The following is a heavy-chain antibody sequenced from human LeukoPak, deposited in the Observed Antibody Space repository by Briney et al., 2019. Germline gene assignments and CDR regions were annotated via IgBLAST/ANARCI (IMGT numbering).Heavy chain of an antibody. Sequence: GGSLRLSCAASGFAVSSNYMSWVRQAPGKGLEWVSAIIRSGGSTYYADSVKGRFTISRDNSKNTLYLQMNSLRAEDTAVYYCAKDLTLYGDFPYFDYWGQGTLVTVSS. CDR1: GFAVSSNY. CDR3: AKDLTLYGDFPYFDY. V-gene: IGHV3-23*01. CDR2: IIRSGGST. D-gene: IGHD2-21*01. J-gene: IGHJ4*02.